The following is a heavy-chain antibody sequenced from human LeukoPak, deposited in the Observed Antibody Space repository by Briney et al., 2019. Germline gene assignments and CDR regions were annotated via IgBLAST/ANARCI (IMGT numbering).Heavy chain of an antibody. V-gene: IGHV3-49*04. J-gene: IGHJ4*02. CDR2: IRSKVCGGTT. D-gene: IGHD3-10*01. CDR3: TGSFGELGFFDH. CDR1: GFTFGDYG. Sequence: PGRSLRLSCTASGFTFGDYGMSWVRQAPGKGLEWVGFIRSKVCGGTTEYAASVKGRFTISRDDSKSIAYLQMNSLKTEDTAVYFCTGSFGELGFFDHWGQGTLVTVSS.